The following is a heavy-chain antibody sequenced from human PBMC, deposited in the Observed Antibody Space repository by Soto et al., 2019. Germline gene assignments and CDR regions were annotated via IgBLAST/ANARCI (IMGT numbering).Heavy chain of an antibody. Sequence: GASVKVSCKASGYIFINYYIHWVRQAPGQGLEWMGIINPNGGSTNYAQKFQGRVTMTRDTSTSTAYMELRSLRSDDTAVYYCASYGGEGIAEDYHYYGMDVWGQGTTVTVSS. J-gene: IGHJ6*02. CDR2: INPNGGST. D-gene: IGHD6-13*01. V-gene: IGHV1-46*01. CDR3: ASYGGEGIAEDYHYYGMDV. CDR1: GYIFINYY.